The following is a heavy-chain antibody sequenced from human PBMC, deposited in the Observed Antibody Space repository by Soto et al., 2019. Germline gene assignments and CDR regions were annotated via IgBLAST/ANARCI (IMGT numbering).Heavy chain of an antibody. CDR1: GFTFSSYG. V-gene: IGHV3-30*18. D-gene: IGHD3-16*01. Sequence: QVQLVESGGGVVQPGRSLRLSCAASGFTFSSYGMHWVRQAPGKGLEWVAVISYDGSNKYYADSVKGRFTISRDNSKNTLYLKMNSLRAEDTAVYYCAKDLDEGVWGSEAGCQHWGQGTLVTVSS. CDR3: AKDLDEGVWGSEAGCQH. J-gene: IGHJ1*01. CDR2: ISYDGSNK.